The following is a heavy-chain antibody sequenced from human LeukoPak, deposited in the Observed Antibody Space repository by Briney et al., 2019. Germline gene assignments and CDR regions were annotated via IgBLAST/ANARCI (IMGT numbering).Heavy chain of an antibody. CDR2: ISSSSYI. CDR1: GFTFSSYS. J-gene: IGHJ5*02. CDR3: ARVMAIAVAGNWFDP. Sequence: TGGSLRLSCAASGFTFSSYSMTWVRQAPGKGLEWVSSISSSSYIYYADSVKGRFTISRDNAKNSLYLQMNSLRAEDTAVYYCARVMAIAVAGNWFDPWGQGTLVTVSS. D-gene: IGHD6-19*01. V-gene: IGHV3-21*01.